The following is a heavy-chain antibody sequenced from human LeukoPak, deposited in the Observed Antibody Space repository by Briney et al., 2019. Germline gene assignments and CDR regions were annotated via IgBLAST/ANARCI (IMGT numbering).Heavy chain of an antibody. V-gene: IGHV3-21*01. Sequence: GGSLRLSCAASGFTFSSYSMSWVRQAPGKGLEWVSSISSSSSYIYYADSVKGRFTISRDNAKNSLYLQMNSLRAEDTAVYYCAADNYDYVWGSYRPNWFDPWGQGTLVTVSS. D-gene: IGHD3-16*02. CDR2: ISSSSSYI. CDR1: GFTFSSYS. CDR3: AADNYDYVWGSYRPNWFDP. J-gene: IGHJ5*02.